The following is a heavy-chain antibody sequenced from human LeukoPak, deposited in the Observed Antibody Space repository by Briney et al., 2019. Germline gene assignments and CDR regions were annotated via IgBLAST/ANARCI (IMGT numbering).Heavy chain of an antibody. CDR1: GYIFTSYW. J-gene: IGHJ4*02. CDR3: ARGAYDSSGYAQN. V-gene: IGHV5-10-1*01. Sequence: GESLKISCKGSGYIFTSYWISWVRQMPGKGLEWMGRIDPSDSYTNYSPSFQGHVTISADKSISTAYLQWSSLKASDTAMYYCARGAYDSSGYAQNWGQGTLVTVSS. D-gene: IGHD3-22*01. CDR2: IDPSDSYT.